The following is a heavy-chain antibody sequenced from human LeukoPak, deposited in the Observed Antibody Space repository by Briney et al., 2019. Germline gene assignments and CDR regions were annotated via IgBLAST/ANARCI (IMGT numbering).Heavy chain of an antibody. J-gene: IGHJ1*01. V-gene: IGHV3-33*01. CDR1: GFTFSSCG. CDR3: ARGASGSGSYYSSFQH. D-gene: IGHD3-10*01. CDR2: IWYDGSNK. Sequence: PGGSLRLSCAASGFTFSSCGMHWVRQAPGKGLEWVAVIWYDGSNKYYADSVKGRFTISRDNSKNTLYLQMNSLRAEDTAVYYCARGASGSGSYYSSFQHWGQGTLVTVSS.